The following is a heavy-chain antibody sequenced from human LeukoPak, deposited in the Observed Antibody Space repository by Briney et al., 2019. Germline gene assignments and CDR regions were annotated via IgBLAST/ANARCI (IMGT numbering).Heavy chain of an antibody. V-gene: IGHV3-21*01. CDR3: ARGNLWFGELVY. D-gene: IGHD3-10*01. CDR2: ISSSPSYI. CDR1: GFTFGIYA. Sequence: SGGSLRLSCAASGFTFGIYAMNWVRQAPGKGLEWVSSISSSPSYIYYADSVKGRFTISRDDAKNSLYLQMNSLRAEDTAVYYCARGNLWFGELVYWGQGTLVTVSS. J-gene: IGHJ4*02.